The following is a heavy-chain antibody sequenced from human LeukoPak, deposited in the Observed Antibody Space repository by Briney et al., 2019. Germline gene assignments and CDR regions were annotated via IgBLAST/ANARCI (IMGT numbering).Heavy chain of an antibody. D-gene: IGHD3-10*01. Sequence: SETLSLTCAVSGYSISSGYFWAWIRQPPGKRLEWIGTIYHTGSTYYNPSLKSRVTISVDTSKNQFSLKLSSVTAADTAVYYCARSRRGYYYYMDVWGKGTTVTVSS. CDR3: ARSRRGYYYYMDV. V-gene: IGHV4-38-2*01. CDR2: IYHTGST. CDR1: GYSISSGYF. J-gene: IGHJ6*03.